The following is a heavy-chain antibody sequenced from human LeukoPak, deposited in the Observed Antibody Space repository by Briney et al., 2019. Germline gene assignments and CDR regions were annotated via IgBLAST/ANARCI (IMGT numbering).Heavy chain of an antibody. V-gene: IGHV1-69*13. Sequence: ASVKVSCKASGGTFSSYAISWVRQAPGQGLEWMGGIIPIFGTANYAQKFQGRVTITADESTSTAYMELRSLRSDDTAVYYCARDFYGDYIRGPWGQGTLVTVSS. J-gene: IGHJ5*02. CDR3: ARDFYGDYIRGP. CDR1: GGTFSSYA. D-gene: IGHD4-17*01. CDR2: IIPIFGTA.